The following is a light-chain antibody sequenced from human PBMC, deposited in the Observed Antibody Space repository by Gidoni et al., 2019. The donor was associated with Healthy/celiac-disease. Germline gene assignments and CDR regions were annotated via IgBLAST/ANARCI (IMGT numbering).Light chain of an antibody. Sequence: ELVMPQSPATLSVSPVERATLSCRASQSVSSNLAWYQQKPSQTPRLLIYGASTRATGIPARFSGGGSGTEFTLTISSLQSEDFAVYYCQQYNNWAQTFGPGTKVDIK. CDR1: QSVSSN. J-gene: IGKJ3*01. CDR3: QQYNNWAQT. CDR2: GAS. V-gene: IGKV3-15*01.